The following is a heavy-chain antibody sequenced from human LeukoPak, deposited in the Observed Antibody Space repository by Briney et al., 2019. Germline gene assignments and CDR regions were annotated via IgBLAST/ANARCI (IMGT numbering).Heavy chain of an antibody. CDR3: ARQGGSYYTPFDS. J-gene: IGHJ4*02. CDR2: IYYSGST. Sequence: SHTLSLTCTVSGGSISSSSYYCGWIRQPPGKGLEWIGNIYYSGSTYYNPSLRSRVTISVDTSKNQFSLKLNSVTAADTAVYYCARQGGSYYTPFDSWGQGTLVTVSS. CDR1: GGSISSSSYY. V-gene: IGHV4-39*01. D-gene: IGHD1-26*01.